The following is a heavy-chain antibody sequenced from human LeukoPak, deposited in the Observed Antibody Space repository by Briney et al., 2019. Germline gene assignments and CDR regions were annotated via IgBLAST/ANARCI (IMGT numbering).Heavy chain of an antibody. D-gene: IGHD3-22*01. V-gene: IGHV3-7*01. CDR3: ARDLGVSSGYIFDY. CDR2: IKQDGSEK. CDR1: GFTFSSYW. J-gene: IGHJ4*02. Sequence: GGSLRLSCAASGFTFSSYWMSWVRQAPGKGLEWVANIKQDGSEKYYVDSVKGRFTISRDNAKNSLYLQMNSLRAEDTAVYYCARDLGVSSGYIFDYWGQGTLVTVSS.